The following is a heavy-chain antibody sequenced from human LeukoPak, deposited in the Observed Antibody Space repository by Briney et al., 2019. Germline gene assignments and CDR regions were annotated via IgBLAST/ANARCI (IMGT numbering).Heavy chain of an antibody. Sequence: ASVKVSCKASGYTFTGYYMHWVRQAPGQGLEWMGWINPNSGGTNYAQKFQGRVTMTRDTPISTAYMELSRLRSDDTAVYYCARYYDSENWFDPWGQGTLVTVSS. J-gene: IGHJ5*02. CDR3: ARYYDSENWFDP. CDR2: INPNSGGT. CDR1: GYTFTGYY. D-gene: IGHD3-22*01. V-gene: IGHV1-2*02.